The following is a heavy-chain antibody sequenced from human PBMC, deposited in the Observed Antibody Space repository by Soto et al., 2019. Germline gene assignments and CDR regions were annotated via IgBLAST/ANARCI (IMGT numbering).Heavy chain of an antibody. V-gene: IGHV1-2*04. CDR3: ARGKVVVAATAFDI. J-gene: IGHJ3*02. D-gene: IGHD2-15*01. Sequence: ASVKVSCKASGGTFSSYTISWVRQAPGQGLEWKGWINPNSGGTNYAQKFQGWFTMTRDTSISTAYMELSRLRSDDTAVYYCARGKVVVAATAFDIWGQGTMVTVSS. CDR1: GGTFSSYT. CDR2: INPNSGGT.